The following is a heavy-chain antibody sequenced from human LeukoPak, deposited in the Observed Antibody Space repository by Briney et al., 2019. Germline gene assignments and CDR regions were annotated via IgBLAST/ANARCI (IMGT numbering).Heavy chain of an antibody. Sequence: GASVKVSRKPSVCTFTSYAVSWVRQAPGQGLEWMGGIIPIFGRTKYPPNLQARLTITTDESTRIATFALSSLRSERTAVYYCARGVSSYTSPLYCQNWGQGTLVTV. V-gene: IGHV1-69*05. CDR2: IIPIFGRT. J-gene: IGHJ1*01. D-gene: IGHD6-19*01. CDR1: VCTFTSYA. CDR3: ARGVSSYTSPLYCQN.